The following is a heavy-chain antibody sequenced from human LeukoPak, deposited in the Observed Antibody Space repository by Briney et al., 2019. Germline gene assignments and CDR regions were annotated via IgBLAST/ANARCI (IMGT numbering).Heavy chain of an antibody. D-gene: IGHD2-2*01. CDR2: ISGNGVST. CDR1: GFTFRNYA. Sequence: GGSLRLSRATAGFTFRNYAMSWVRQAPGKGPEWVSGISGNGVSTYYTDSAKGRFTISRDFSKNTLYLQMNSLRVEDTAIYYCAKRRVPAASGEALGYWGLGALVTVSS. J-gene: IGHJ4*02. CDR3: AKRRVPAASGEALGY. V-gene: IGHV3-23*01.